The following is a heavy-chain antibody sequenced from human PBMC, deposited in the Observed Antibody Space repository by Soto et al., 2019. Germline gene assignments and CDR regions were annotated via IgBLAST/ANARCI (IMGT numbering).Heavy chain of an antibody. J-gene: IGHJ4*02. CDR2: ISWNSGSI. V-gene: IGHV3-9*01. D-gene: IGHD3-22*01. CDR1: GFTFDDYA. CDR3: AKDYDSSGYYYLFDY. Sequence: LRLSCAASGFTFDDYAMHWVRQAPGKGLEWVSGISWNSGSIGYADSVKGRFTISRDNAKNSLYLQMNSLRAEDTALYYCAKDYDSSGYYYLFDYWGQGTLVTVSS.